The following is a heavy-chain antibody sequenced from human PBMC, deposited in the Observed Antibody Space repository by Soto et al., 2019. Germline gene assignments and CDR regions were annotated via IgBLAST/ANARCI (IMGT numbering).Heavy chain of an antibody. V-gene: IGHV4-59*01. Sequence: SETLSLTCTVSGGSISSYYWSWIRQPPGKGLEWIGYIYYSGSTNYNPSLKSRVTISVDTSKNQFSLKLSSVTAADTAVYYCARSLPNWNYVYYYYMDVWGKGTTVTVSS. CDR1: GGSISSYY. CDR2: IYYSGST. J-gene: IGHJ6*03. CDR3: ARSLPNWNYVYYYYMDV. D-gene: IGHD1-7*01.